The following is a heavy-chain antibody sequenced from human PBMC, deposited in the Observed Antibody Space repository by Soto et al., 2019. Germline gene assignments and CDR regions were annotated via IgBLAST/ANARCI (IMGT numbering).Heavy chain of an antibody. CDR2: ISSNGVGT. CDR3: ARRARADFYYMDV. CDR1: GFTLSGYA. V-gene: IGHV3-64*01. Sequence: EVQLAESGGGLAQPGGSLRLSCAASGFTLSGYAMDWVRQAPGKGLEYVSGISSNGVGTYYANSVQGIFTISRDNSKNTVYLQRGSLRPEDMAVYYCARRARADFYYMDVWGKGTTVTVAS. D-gene: IGHD6-6*01. J-gene: IGHJ6*03.